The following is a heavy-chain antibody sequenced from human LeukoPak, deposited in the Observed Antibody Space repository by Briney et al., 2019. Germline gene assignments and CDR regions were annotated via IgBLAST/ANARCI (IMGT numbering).Heavy chain of an antibody. J-gene: IGHJ5*02. CDR3: ARADVGGFDP. CDR2: IYYSGST. CDR1: GGSISSSSYY. Sequence: SETLSLTCTVSGGSISSSSYYWGWIRQPPGKGLEWIGSIYYSGSTYYNPSLKSRVTISVDTSKNQFSLKLSSVTAADTAVYYCARADVGGFDPWGQGTLVTVSS. D-gene: IGHD4-17*01. V-gene: IGHV4-39*07.